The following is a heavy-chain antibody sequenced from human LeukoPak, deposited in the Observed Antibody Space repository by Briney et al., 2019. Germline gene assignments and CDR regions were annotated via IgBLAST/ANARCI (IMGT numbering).Heavy chain of an antibody. Sequence: GALRLSCAASGFTFSIYSMSWVRQAPGKGLEWVSGISERLGEVYYAGSVKGRFTISRDNPKNTLYLEMNSLRAEDTAVYYCARDFLRDTIVAIPTDYWGQGTQVTVSS. V-gene: IGHV3-23*01. J-gene: IGHJ4*02. CDR2: ISERLGEV. CDR1: GFTFSIYS. D-gene: IGHD5-24*01. CDR3: ARDFLRDTIVAIPTDY.